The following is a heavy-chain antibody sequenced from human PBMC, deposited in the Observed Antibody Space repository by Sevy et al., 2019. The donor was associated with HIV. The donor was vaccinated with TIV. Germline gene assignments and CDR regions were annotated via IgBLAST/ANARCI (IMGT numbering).Heavy chain of an antibody. V-gene: IGHV3-23*01. CDR1: GFTFSSYA. Sequence: GGSLRLSCAASGFTFSSYAMSWVRQAPGKGLEWVSAISGSGGSTYYADSVKGRFTISRDNSKNTLYLQMNSLRAEDTAVYYCATRQWDSLTCYYNTHYYYGMDVWGQGTTVTVSS. D-gene: IGHD3-9*01. J-gene: IGHJ6*02. CDR2: ISGSGGST. CDR3: ATRQWDSLTCYYNTHYYYGMDV.